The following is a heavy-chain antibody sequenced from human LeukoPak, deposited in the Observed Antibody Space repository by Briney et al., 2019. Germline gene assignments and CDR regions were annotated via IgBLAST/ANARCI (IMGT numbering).Heavy chain of an antibody. D-gene: IGHD4-23*01. CDR1: GFTFSSYW. J-gene: IGHJ4*02. CDR3: ARDLAAGGNSKYYFDS. CDR2: IWYDGSNK. Sequence: GGSLRLSCAASGFTFSSYWMSWVRQAPGKGLEWVAVIWYDGSNKYYVDSVKGRFTISRDNSKNTLYLQMNSLRAEDTAVYYCARDLAAGGNSKYYFDSWGQGTLVTVSS. V-gene: IGHV3-33*08.